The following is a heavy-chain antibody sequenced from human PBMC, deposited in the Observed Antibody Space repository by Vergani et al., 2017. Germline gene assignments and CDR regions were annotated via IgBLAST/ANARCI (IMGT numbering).Heavy chain of an antibody. J-gene: IGHJ6*02. V-gene: IGHV3-23*01. CDR2: ISGSGGST. CDR1: GFTFSSYA. D-gene: IGHD3-16*01. CDR3: AKGRLNTWGDYYGMDV. Sequence: EVQLLESGGGLVQPGGSLRLSCAASGFTFSSYAMSWVRQAPGKGLEWVSAISGSGGSTYYADSVKGRFTISRDNSKNTLYLQMNSLRAEDTAVYYCAKGRLNTWGDYYGMDVWGQGTTVTVSS.